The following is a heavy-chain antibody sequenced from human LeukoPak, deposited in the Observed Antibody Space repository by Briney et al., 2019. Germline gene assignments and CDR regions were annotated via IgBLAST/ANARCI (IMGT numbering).Heavy chain of an antibody. J-gene: IGHJ4*02. V-gene: IGHV4-59*01. D-gene: IGHD6-19*01. CDR1: GGSISSYY. CDR3: ARSYSSGWYAGVHDY. Sequence: SETLSLTCTVSGGSISSYYWSWIRQPPGKGLEWIGYIYYSGSTNYNPSLKSQVTISVDTSKNQFSLKLSSVTAADTAVYYCARSYSSGWYAGVHDYWGQGTLVTVSS. CDR2: IYYSGST.